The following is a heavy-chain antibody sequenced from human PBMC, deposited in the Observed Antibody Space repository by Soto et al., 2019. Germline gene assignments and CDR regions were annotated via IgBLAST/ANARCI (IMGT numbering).Heavy chain of an antibody. D-gene: IGHD3-3*01. V-gene: IGHV4-31*03. Sequence: QVQLQESGPGLVKPSQTLSLTCTVSGGSISSGGYYWSWIRQHPGKGLEWIGYIYYSGSTYYNPSLKSRVTISVDTSKNQFSLKLSSVTAADTAVYYCARARYDFWSGYQEYNWFDPWGQGTLVTVSS. CDR3: ARARYDFWSGYQEYNWFDP. CDR1: GGSISSGGYY. CDR2: IYYSGST. J-gene: IGHJ5*02.